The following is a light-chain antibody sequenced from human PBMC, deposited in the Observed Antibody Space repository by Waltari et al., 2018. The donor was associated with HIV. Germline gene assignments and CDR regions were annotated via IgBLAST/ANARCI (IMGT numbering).Light chain of an antibody. J-gene: IGKJ2*01. V-gene: IGKV2-28*01. CDR3: LQNIRAPFA. Sequence: DVLATQFPLSLTVSPGESASISCRATESLRHSNGRTYLDWYFQRPGHTPRLLIYLASNRASGVPDRFVGGGSGTDFTLRITRVEAADVGIYFCLQNIRAPFAFGQGT. CDR2: LAS. CDR1: ESLRHSNGRTY.